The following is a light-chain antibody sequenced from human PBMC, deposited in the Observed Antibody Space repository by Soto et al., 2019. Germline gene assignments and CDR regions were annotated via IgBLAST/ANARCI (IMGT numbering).Light chain of an antibody. J-gene: IGKJ1*01. V-gene: IGKV1-5*03. CDR3: QQHNSYGTAT. Sequence: DIQMTQSPSTLSASVGDRVTITCRASQTINNWLAWYQQKPGKAPKLLIYKASSLESGVPSRFSGSGSGTEFTLTISSLQPDDFASYYCQQHNSYGTATFGQGTKVEIK. CDR2: KAS. CDR1: QTINNW.